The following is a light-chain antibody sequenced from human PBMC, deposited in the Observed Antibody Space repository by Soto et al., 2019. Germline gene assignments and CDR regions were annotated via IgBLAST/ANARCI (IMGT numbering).Light chain of an antibody. Sequence: DIQMTQSPSSLSASVGDRVTITCRASQSISSYLNWYQQKPGKAPKLLIYAASSLQSGVPSRFSGSGSGTDFTLTISSLQPEDFATYYCQQSYSTWYTFGQGIKLEIK. J-gene: IGKJ2*01. V-gene: IGKV1-39*01. CDR1: QSISSY. CDR3: QQSYSTWYT. CDR2: AAS.